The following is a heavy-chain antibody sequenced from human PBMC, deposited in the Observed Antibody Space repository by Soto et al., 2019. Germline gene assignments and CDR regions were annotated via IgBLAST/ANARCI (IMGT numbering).Heavy chain of an antibody. J-gene: IGHJ5*02. D-gene: IGHD2-8*01. CDR3: AKGDIVLTVSAHRDYHWFDP. V-gene: IGHV3-23*01. CDR1: GFTFSSYA. CDR2: ISGSGGST. Sequence: GGSLRLSCAASGFTFSSYAMSWVRQAPGKGLEWVSAISGSGGSTYYADSVKGRFTISRDNSKNTLYLQMNSLRAEDTAVYYCAKGDIVLTVSAHRDYHWFDPWGQGTLVTVSS.